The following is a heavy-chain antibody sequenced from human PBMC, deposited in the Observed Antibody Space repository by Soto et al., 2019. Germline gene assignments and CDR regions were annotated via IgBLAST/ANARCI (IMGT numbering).Heavy chain of an antibody. CDR1: GFSLSTSGVG. J-gene: IGHJ5*02. CDR3: AHMGSSQGWFDP. D-gene: IGHD6-13*01. Sequence: QITLKKSGPTLVKPTQTLTLTCTFSGFSLSTSGVGVGWIRQPPGKALQWRALIYWDDDKRYSPSLKSRLTITKDTSQNQVVLTMTNMDPWDTATYYCAHMGSSQGWFDPWGQGTLVTVSS. CDR2: IYWDDDK. V-gene: IGHV2-5*02.